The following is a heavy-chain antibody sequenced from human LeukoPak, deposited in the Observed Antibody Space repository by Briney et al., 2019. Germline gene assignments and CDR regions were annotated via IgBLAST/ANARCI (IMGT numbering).Heavy chain of an antibody. CDR3: ALNYDSSGYYSDY. J-gene: IGHJ4*02. CDR2: IIPIFGTA. D-gene: IGHD3-22*01. V-gene: IGHV1-69*13. Sequence: ASVNVSCKASGGTFSSYAISWVRQAPGQGLEWMGGIIPIFGTANYAQKFQGRVTITADESTSTAYMELSSLRSEDTAVYYCALNYDSSGYYSDYWGQGTLVTVSS. CDR1: GGTFSSYA.